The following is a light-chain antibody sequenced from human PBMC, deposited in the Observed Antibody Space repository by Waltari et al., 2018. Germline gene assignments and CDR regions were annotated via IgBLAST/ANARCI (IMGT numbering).Light chain of an antibody. CDR3: QQSYSIFWT. Sequence: IQMTQSPSSLSASLGYRVTITCRPSQTINTFLNWYQEKPGKAPNLLIDAESSLQTGVPARFSGRGSGTEFNLTISSLLPEDFATYYCQQSYSIFWTFGQGTKVEIK. V-gene: IGKV1-39*01. CDR1: QTINTF. J-gene: IGKJ1*01. CDR2: AES.